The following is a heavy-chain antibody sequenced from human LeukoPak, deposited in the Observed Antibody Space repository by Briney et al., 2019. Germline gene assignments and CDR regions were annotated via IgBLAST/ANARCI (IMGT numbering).Heavy chain of an antibody. CDR1: GGTFSSYA. V-gene: IGHV1-69*13. D-gene: IGHD3-16*02. CDR2: IIPIFGTA. CDR3: ARDRLTSRLRLGELSLGWYYFDY. Sequence: GASVKVSCKASGGTFSSYAISWVRQAPGQGLEWMGGIIPIFGTANYAQKSQGRVTITADESTSTAYMELSSLRSEDTAVYYCARDRLTSRLRLGELSLGWYYFDYWGQGTLVTVSS. J-gene: IGHJ4*02.